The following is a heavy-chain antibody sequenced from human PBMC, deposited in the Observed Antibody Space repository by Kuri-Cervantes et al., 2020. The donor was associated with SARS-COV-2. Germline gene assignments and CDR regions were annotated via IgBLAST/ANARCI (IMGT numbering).Heavy chain of an antibody. Sequence: GSLRLSCTVSGGSMRYFYWSWIRQPPGRGLEWIGYIYYSGDTDYNPSLKSRVTISIDTSKNQLSLKLSSVTAADTAVYYCVAAILGVDTGYFQHWGQGTLVTVSS. CDR1: GGSMRYFY. CDR3: VAAILGVDTGYFQH. J-gene: IGHJ1*01. V-gene: IGHV4-59*12. CDR2: IYYSGDT. D-gene: IGHD3-3*01.